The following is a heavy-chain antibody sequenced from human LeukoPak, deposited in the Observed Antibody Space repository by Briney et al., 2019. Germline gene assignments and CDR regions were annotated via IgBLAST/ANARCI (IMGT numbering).Heavy chain of an antibody. D-gene: IGHD6-13*01. Sequence: SETLSLTCTVSGGCISSGDYYWSWIRQPPGKGLEWIAYIYYSGSTYYNPSLKSRVTISVDTSKNQFSLKLSSVTAADTAVYYCARGHIAAAGLDYWGQGTLVTVSS. CDR1: GGCISSGDYY. V-gene: IGHV4-30-4*01. CDR3: ARGHIAAAGLDY. J-gene: IGHJ4*02. CDR2: IYYSGST.